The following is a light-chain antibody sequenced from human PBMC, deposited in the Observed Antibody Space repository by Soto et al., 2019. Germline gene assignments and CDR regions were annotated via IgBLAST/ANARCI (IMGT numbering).Light chain of an antibody. CDR1: QSVSSSY. CDR2: GAS. V-gene: IGKV3-20*01. J-gene: IGKJ1*01. Sequence: EIVFTQAPGPPALSPGDRATPSCRASQSVSSSYLAWYQQKPGQAPGLLIYGASSRATGIPDRFSGSGSGTDFTLTISRLEPEDFAVYYCQQYGRSPWTFGQGTKVDIK. CDR3: QQYGRSPWT.